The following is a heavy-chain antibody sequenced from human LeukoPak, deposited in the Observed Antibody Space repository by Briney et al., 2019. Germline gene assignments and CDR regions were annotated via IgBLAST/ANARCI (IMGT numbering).Heavy chain of an antibody. J-gene: IGHJ3*01. CDR1: GVSLGTDNYY. V-gene: IGHV4-31*03. CDR2: IYYSGST. CDR3: ATPYCATISCLDVFDV. D-gene: IGHD1-26*01. Sequence: SQTLSLTCTVSGVSLGTDNYYWSWIRQRPGKGLEWFGHIYYSGSTSFNPSLKSRVSMSVDASKSQFSLKLTSVTAADTAVYYCATPYCATISCLDVFDVWGQGAVVTVSS.